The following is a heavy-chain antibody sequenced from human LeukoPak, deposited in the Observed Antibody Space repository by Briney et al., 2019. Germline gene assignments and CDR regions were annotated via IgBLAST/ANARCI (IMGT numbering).Heavy chain of an antibody. CDR2: IYSSGST. V-gene: IGHV4-59*08. D-gene: IGHD6-13*01. CDR1: GGSVSGYY. CDR3: ARQAYSSNLGWFDP. Sequence: KPSETLSLTCTVSGGSVSGYYWSWIRQPPGKGLEWIGCIYSSGSTTYNPSLRSRVIISVDTSKNQFSLKLSSVTAADTAVYYCARQAYSSNLGWFDPWGQGTLVTVSS. J-gene: IGHJ5*02.